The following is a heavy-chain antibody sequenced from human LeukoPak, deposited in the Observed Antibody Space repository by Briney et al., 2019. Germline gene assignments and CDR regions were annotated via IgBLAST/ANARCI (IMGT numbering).Heavy chain of an antibody. CDR2: IAVVGGNT. V-gene: IGHV3-23*01. J-gene: IGHJ4*02. CDR3: ARDCCSGGGPLDI. D-gene: IGHD2-15*01. CDR1: GFTFSNYG. Sequence: GGSLRLSCTASGFTFSNYGMAWVRQAPGKGLEWVSTIAVVGGNTHYADSVEGRFTISRQDSNNALHLQLNSLRAEDTAIYYCARDCCSGGGPLDIWGQGTLVTVSS.